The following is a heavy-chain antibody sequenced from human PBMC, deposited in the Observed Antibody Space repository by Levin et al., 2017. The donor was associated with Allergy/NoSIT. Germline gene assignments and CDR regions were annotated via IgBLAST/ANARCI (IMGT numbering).Heavy chain of an antibody. CDR3: ARHEYSSSRHDAFDI. J-gene: IGHJ3*02. V-gene: IGHV4-59*08. D-gene: IGHD6-13*01. CDR1: GGSISSYY. CDR2: IYYSGST. Sequence: TSETLSLTCTVSGGSISSYYWSWIRQPPGKGLEWIGYIYYSGSTNYNPSLKSRVTISVDTSKNQFSLKLSSVTAADTAVYYCARHEYSSSRHDAFDIWGQGTMVTVSS.